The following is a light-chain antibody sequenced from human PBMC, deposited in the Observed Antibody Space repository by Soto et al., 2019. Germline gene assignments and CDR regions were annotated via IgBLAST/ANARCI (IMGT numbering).Light chain of an antibody. CDR2: GAS. CDR3: QEYDNWTPWT. J-gene: IGKJ1*01. V-gene: IGKV3-15*01. CDR1: QSVSTN. Sequence: EIAMTQSPATLSVFPGEKAALSCRASQSVSTNVACYQQKPAQAPSLIIYGASTRATGIPARFSGSGSGTEFTLTVGSLLSEDFAAYYCQEYDNWTPWTFGQGTKV.